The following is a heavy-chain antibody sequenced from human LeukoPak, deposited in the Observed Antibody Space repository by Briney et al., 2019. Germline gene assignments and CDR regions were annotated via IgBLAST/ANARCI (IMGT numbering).Heavy chain of an antibody. D-gene: IGHD6-13*01. V-gene: IGHV4-34*01. CDR2: INHSGST. CDR1: GGSFSGYY. CDR3: ARGVGGSWYLGDLDY. Sequence: SETLSHACAVYGGSFSGYYWSWIRQPPGKGLEWIGEINHSGSTNYNPSLKSRVTISVDTSKNQFFLKLTSVTAADTAVYYCARGVGGSWYLGDLDYWGQGTLVTVSS. J-gene: IGHJ4*02.